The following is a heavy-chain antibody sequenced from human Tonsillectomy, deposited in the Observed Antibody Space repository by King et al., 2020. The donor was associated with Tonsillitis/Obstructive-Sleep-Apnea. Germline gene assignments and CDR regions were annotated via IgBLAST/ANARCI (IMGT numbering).Heavy chain of an antibody. CDR2: IYSGGST. CDR3: ARVNYDILTGMGDYFYYMDV. CDR1: GFTVSSNY. V-gene: IGHV3-66*01. Sequence: VQLVESGGGLVQPGGSLRLSCAASGFTVSSNYMSWVRQAPGKGLEWVSVIYSGGSTYYADSVKGRFTISRDNSKNTLYLQMNSLRAEDTAVYYCARVNYDILTGMGDYFYYMDVWGKGTTVTVSS. J-gene: IGHJ6*03. D-gene: IGHD3-9*01.